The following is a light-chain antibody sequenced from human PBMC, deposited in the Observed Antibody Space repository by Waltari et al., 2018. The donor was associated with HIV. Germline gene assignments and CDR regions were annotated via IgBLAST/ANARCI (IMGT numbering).Light chain of an antibody. V-gene: IGKV1-39*01. J-gene: IGKJ1*01. Sequence: DIQMTQSPSSLSASVGDRVTITCRASQSINTYLNWYHQQPGKAPKLLIYAASNLQTGVPSRCSGSGSVTDFTLTINSLQPEDLGIYYCQQSYSTPGTFGQGTKVEIK. CDR3: QQSYSTPGT. CDR2: AAS. CDR1: QSINTY.